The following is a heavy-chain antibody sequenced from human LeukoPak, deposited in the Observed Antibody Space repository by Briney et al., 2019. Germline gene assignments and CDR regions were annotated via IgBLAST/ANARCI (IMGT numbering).Heavy chain of an antibody. CDR3: ARDQGCSSTRCFIDY. V-gene: IGHV1-46*01. Sequence: ASVKVSCKASGYTFTRYYMHWVRQAPGQGLDWMGTINPSGGSTNFAQKFQGRVTMTRDMSTNTVYMELSSLRSEDTAVYYCARDQGCSSTRCFIDYWGQGTLVTVSS. CDR1: GYTFTRYY. D-gene: IGHD2-2*01. J-gene: IGHJ4*02. CDR2: INPSGGST.